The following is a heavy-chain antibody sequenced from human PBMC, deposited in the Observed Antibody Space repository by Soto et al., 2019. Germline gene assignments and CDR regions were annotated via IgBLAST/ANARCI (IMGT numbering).Heavy chain of an antibody. CDR1: GFTFSTCW. Sequence: GGSLRLSCAASGFTFSTCWMMWVRQAPGKGLEWVASINKDGSDRYYVDSVKGRFTISRDNAKNSLYLQMNSLRDEDTAVYYCARGILGELSFTPFDYWGQGTLVTVSS. D-gene: IGHD3-16*02. J-gene: IGHJ4*02. CDR2: INKDGSDR. CDR3: ARGILGELSFTPFDY. V-gene: IGHV3-7*01.